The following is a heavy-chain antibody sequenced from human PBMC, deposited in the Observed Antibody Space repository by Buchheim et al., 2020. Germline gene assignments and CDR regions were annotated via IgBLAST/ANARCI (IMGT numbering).Heavy chain of an antibody. CDR1: GFTFSSYA. D-gene: IGHD2-15*01. J-gene: IGHJ6*02. V-gene: IGHV3-30*04. Sequence: QVQLVESGGGVVQPGRSLRLSCAASGFTFSSYAMHWVRQAPGKGLEWGAVISYDGSNKYYADSVKGRFTISRDNSKNTLYLQMNSLRAEDTAVYYCAREGGDIVVVVAATPLSGMDVWGQGTT. CDR3: AREGGDIVVVVAATPLSGMDV. CDR2: ISYDGSNK.